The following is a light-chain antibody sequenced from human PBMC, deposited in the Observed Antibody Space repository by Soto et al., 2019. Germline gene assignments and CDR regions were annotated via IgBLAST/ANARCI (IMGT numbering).Light chain of an antibody. CDR1: TSNIGAPYD. Sequence: QSVLTQPPSVSGAPGQRVSISCTGSTSNIGAPYDVHWYQHLPGTAPKLLIYGDNNRPSGVPDXLSGSKSGTSASLAIAGLQTEDEGDYYCQTYDSSLSGLYVFGTGTKVTVL. CDR3: QTYDSSLSGLYV. V-gene: IGLV1-40*01. CDR2: GDN. J-gene: IGLJ1*01.